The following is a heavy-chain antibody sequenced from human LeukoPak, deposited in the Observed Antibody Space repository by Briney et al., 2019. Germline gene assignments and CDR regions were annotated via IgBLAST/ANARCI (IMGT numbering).Heavy chain of an antibody. CDR3: ARARSWYLGGVDY. D-gene: IGHD6-13*01. CDR1: GGSISSGSYY. Sequence: SETLSLTCTVSGGSISSGSYYWSWIRQPAGKGLEWIGEINHSGSTNYNPSLKSRVTISVDTSKNQFSLKLSSVTAADTAVYYCARARSWYLGGVDYWGQGTLVTVSS. J-gene: IGHJ4*02. CDR2: INHSGST. V-gene: IGHV4-61*10.